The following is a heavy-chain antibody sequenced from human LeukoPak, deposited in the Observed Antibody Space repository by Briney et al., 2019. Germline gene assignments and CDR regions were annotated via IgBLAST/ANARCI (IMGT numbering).Heavy chain of an antibody. CDR1: GGSLSGYY. CDR3: ARSYIVGSTQFYFDS. Sequence: SETLSPTCTVSGGSLSGYYWSWIRQPAGKGLEWIGRIYTSGSTYYNPSLKSRVTMSIDPSKNHFSLKLTSVTAADTAVYYCARSYIVGSTQFYFDSWGQGTLITVSS. V-gene: IGHV4-4*07. CDR2: IYTSGST. J-gene: IGHJ4*02. D-gene: IGHD1-26*01.